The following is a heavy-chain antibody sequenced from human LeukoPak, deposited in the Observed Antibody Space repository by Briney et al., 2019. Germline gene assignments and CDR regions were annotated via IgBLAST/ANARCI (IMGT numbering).Heavy chain of an antibody. CDR2: ISGNGVTT. V-gene: IGHV3-43*02. Sequence: PGGSLRLSCAASGFSFDDYAMHWVRQVPGKGLEWVSVISGNGVTTHYADSVKGQFTLSRDNSRNSMYLQLNSLTTEDTAFYYCAKDLTRSPSYYYDSSTYYTDAFDLWGQGTLVTVSS. CDR3: AKDLTRSPSYYYDSSTYYTDAFDL. D-gene: IGHD3-22*01. J-gene: IGHJ3*01. CDR1: GFSFDDYA.